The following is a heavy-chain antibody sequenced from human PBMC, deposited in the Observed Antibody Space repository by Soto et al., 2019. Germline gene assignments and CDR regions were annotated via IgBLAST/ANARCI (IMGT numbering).Heavy chain of an antibody. D-gene: IGHD2-8*01. V-gene: IGHV1-2*04. CDR2: INPKSGGT. J-gene: IGHJ6*02. CDR3: ARGDSTDCSNGVCSFFYNHDMDV. Sequence: ASVKVSCKVSGYSFTDYHIHWVRQAPGQVLEWLGRINPKSGGTSTAQKLQGWVTMTTDTSISTASMELTRLTSDDTAIYYCARGDSTDCSNGVCSFFYNHDMDVWGQGTTVTVAS. CDR1: GYSFTDYH.